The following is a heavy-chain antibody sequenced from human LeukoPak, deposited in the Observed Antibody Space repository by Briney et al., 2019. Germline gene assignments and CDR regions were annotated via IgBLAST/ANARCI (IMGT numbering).Heavy chain of an antibody. CDR1: VYTFTSYY. CDR3: ARGITGTNFDY. Sequence: ASVKVSYKASVYTFTSYYVHWLRQAPGQPLKWMGIINPSGGATTYAQKFQGRVTMTRDTSTTTVDMELSSLSSEDTAVYYCARGITGTNFDYWGQGTLVTVSS. J-gene: IGHJ4*02. CDR2: INPSGGAT. D-gene: IGHD1-20*01. V-gene: IGHV1-46*01.